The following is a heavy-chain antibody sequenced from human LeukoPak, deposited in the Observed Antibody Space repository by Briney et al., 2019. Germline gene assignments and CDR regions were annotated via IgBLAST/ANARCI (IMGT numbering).Heavy chain of an antibody. D-gene: IGHD3-22*01. CDR2: IYYNGST. V-gene: IGHV4-34*01. CDR1: GGTFSGYY. Sequence: SETLSLTCAAYGGTFSGYYWSWIRQPPGKGLEWIGGIYYNGSTYYNPSLKGRVTISVDTSKNQFSLKLSTVTAADTAVYYCARVDYYDSSGYLRNYYYYYMDVWGKGTTVTVSS. J-gene: IGHJ6*03. CDR3: ARVDYYDSSGYLRNYYYYYMDV.